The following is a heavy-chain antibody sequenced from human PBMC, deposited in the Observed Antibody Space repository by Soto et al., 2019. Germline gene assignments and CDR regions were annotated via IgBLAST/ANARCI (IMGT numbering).Heavy chain of an antibody. CDR1: GYTFTSYG. CDR2: ISAYNGNT. Sequence: QVQLVQSGAEVKKPGASVKVSCKASGYTFTSYGISWVRQAPGQGLAWMGWISAYNGNTNYAQKLQGRVTMTTDTSTSTAYMELRSLRSDDTAVYYCARDGETVAALYVTRYYYYGMDVWGQGTTVTVSS. J-gene: IGHJ6*02. V-gene: IGHV1-18*04. D-gene: IGHD6-19*01. CDR3: ARDGETVAALYVTRYYYYGMDV.